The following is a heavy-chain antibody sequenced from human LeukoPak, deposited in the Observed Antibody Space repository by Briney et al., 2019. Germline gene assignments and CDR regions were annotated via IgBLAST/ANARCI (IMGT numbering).Heavy chain of an antibody. V-gene: IGHV3-7*04. Sequence: GGSLRLSCVGSGFTFSSYWTTWVRQAPGKALEWVANINQDGSEENYVDSVRGRFTISRDNARNSLFLQMSSLRAEDTAVYYCARGQTPCPRTCLDYWGQGTLVTVSS. J-gene: IGHJ4*02. D-gene: IGHD1-14*01. CDR2: INQDGSEE. CDR1: GFTFSSYW. CDR3: ARGQTPCPRTCLDY.